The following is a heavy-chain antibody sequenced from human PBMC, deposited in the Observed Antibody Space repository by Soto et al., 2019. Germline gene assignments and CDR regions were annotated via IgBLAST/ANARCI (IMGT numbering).Heavy chain of an antibody. D-gene: IGHD3-16*02. V-gene: IGHV2-5*02. CDR2: IYWDNDK. Sequence: QITLKESAPALVQPTQTLTLRCTFSGFSLSPVGVGVGWIRQPPGKALEWIAVIYWDNDKRYKPSLSNRLSIKKELYRKQVAVTMINMDPVDTVTYYCAHLTITYGGVIGLDAFDIWGQGTLVTVSS. J-gene: IGHJ3*02. CDR1: GFSLSPVGVG. CDR3: AHLTITYGGVIGLDAFDI.